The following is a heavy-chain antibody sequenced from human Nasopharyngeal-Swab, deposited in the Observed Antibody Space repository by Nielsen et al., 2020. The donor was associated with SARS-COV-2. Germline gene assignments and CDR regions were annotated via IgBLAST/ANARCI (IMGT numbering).Heavy chain of an antibody. CDR2: INYDGTIT. Sequence: GGSLRLSCAVSGFSFTTTWFQWVRQAPGKGLAWVSIINYDGTITRYADPVKGRFTVSRDNARNTVYLHMNSLEPEDTAVHFCTNGPTATTSQWFDYWGQGTLVTVSS. J-gene: IGHJ4*02. CDR3: TNGPTATTSQWFDY. CDR1: GFSFTTTW. V-gene: IGHV3-74*01. D-gene: IGHD2-2*01.